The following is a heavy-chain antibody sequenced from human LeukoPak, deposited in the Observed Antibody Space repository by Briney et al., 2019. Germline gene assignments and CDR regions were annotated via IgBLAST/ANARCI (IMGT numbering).Heavy chain of an antibody. V-gene: IGHV4-61*02. CDR3: AINVLRYFVPGGVFDY. CDR2: IYTSGST. D-gene: IGHD3-9*01. CDR1: GGSISSGSYY. J-gene: IGHJ4*02. Sequence: PSETLSLTCTVSGGSISSGSYYWSWIRQPAGKGLEWIGRIYTSGSTNYNPSLKSRVTVSVDTSKNQFSLKLSSVTAADTAVYYCAINVLRYFVPGGVFDYWGQGTLVTVSS.